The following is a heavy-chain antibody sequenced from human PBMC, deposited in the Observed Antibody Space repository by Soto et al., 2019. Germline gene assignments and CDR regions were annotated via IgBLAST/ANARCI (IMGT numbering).Heavy chain of an antibody. CDR1: GGSISSGGYS. V-gene: IGHV4-30-2*01. D-gene: IGHD3-9*01. J-gene: IGHJ4*02. Sequence: PSETLSLTCAVSGGSISSGGYSWSWIRQPPGKGLEWIGYIYHSGSTYYNPSLKSRVTISVDRSKNQFSLKLSSVTAADTAVYYCARAQGYDILTGAYYFDYWGQGTLVTVSS. CDR3: ARAQGYDILTGAYYFDY. CDR2: IYHSGST.